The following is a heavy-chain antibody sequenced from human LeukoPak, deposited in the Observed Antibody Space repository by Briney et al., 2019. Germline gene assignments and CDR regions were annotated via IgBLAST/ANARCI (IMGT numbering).Heavy chain of an antibody. D-gene: IGHD1-26*01. J-gene: IGHJ5*01. Sequence: ASLRVSCKASGYSFSAYYIHWVRQAPGQGLEWMGWINPNSGVTNYAQKFQGRVTMTRDTSISTAHMEVSRLTSDDTAVYYCARDSGTYSELKINWFDSWGQGTLVTVSS. V-gene: IGHV1-2*02. CDR1: GYSFSAYY. CDR2: INPNSGVT. CDR3: ARDSGTYSELKINWFDS.